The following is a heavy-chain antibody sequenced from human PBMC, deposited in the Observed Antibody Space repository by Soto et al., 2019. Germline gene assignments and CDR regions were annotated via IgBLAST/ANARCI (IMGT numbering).Heavy chain of an antibody. CDR3: ARNRSGSWVRGIIPHWVDP. CDR2: IYHTGTT. Sequence: PSETLSLTCVVSGGSISSSHWWSWVRQPPGKGLEWIGEIYHTGTTNYNPSLKSRVIISVDKSKNRFSLNLNSVTAADTAVYYCARNRSGSWVRGIIPHWVDPWGQGTMVTASS. V-gene: IGHV4-4*02. J-gene: IGHJ5*01. CDR1: GGSISSSHW. D-gene: IGHD3-10*01.